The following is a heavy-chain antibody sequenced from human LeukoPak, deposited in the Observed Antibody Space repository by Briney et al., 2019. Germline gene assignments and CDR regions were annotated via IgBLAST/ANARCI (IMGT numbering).Heavy chain of an antibody. CDR3: ARDAEEGPLRYFDWLPDAFDI. D-gene: IGHD3-9*01. CDR1: GYTFTSYG. J-gene: IGHJ3*02. V-gene: IGHV1-18*01. CDR2: ISAYNGNT. Sequence: ASVKVSCKASGYTFTSYGISWVRQAPGQGLEWKGWISAYNGNTNYAQKLQGRVTMTTDTSTSTAYMELRSLRSDDTAVYYCARDAEEGPLRYFDWLPDAFDIWGQGTMVTVSS.